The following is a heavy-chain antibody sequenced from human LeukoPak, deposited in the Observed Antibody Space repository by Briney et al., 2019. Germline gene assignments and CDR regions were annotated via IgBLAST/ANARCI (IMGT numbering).Heavy chain of an antibody. J-gene: IGHJ6*03. CDR3: AKEKERLAYYYYYMDV. CDR2: ISWDGGST. Sequence: GGSLRLSCAASGFTFDDYTMHWVRHAPGGGLEWVSLISWDGGSTNYADSVKGRFTISRDNRKKSLYLQMNSLRTEDTALYYCAKEKERLAYYYYYMDVWGKGTTVTVSS. V-gene: IGHV3-43*01. D-gene: IGHD1-26*01. CDR1: GFTFDDYT.